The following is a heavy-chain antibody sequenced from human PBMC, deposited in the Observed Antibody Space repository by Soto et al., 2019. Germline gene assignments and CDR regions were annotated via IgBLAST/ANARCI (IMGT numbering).Heavy chain of an antibody. V-gene: IGHV1-18*04. D-gene: IGHD3-22*01. J-gene: IGHJ4*02. CDR3: ASEPMYYNEGSGYYPFGY. Sequence: ASVKVSCKASGYTFTTYGFSWVRQAPGQGLECVGWISASNGNTHYSQKFQGRVTMTTDTSTSTAYMELRSLTSGDTAVYYCASEPMYYNEGSGYYPFGYWGQGTLVTVSS. CDR1: GYTFTTYG. CDR2: ISASNGNT.